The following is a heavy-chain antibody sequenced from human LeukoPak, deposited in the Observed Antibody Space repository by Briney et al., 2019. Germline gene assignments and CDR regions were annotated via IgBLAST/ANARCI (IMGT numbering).Heavy chain of an antibody. V-gene: IGHV3-23*01. D-gene: IGHD6-6*01. CDR3: ANSHKNAPGVY. CDR2: ISISGDVT. CDR1: GFTFSSYA. Sequence: PGGSLRLSCAASGFTFSSYAMTWVRQAPGKGLEWVSSISISGDVTNYTDSVKGRFTISRDDSKNTVYLQMNSLRVEDTAMYYCANSHKNAPGVYWGQGTLVTVPS. J-gene: IGHJ4*02.